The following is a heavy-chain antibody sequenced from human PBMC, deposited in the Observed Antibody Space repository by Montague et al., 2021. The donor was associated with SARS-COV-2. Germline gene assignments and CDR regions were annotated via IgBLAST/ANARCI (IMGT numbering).Heavy chain of an antibody. Sequence: SLRLSCAAAGFWFSNHGMNWVRQAPGKGLEWVSYISPTGSTIYYADSVEGRFTISRGNAKNALYLQMNSLRADDTSMYYCARDKSAIGVTYGDLNSWGQGTLVTVSS. J-gene: IGHJ4*02. CDR1: GFWFSNHG. CDR2: ISPTGSTI. CDR3: ARDKSAIGVTYGDLNS. V-gene: IGHV3-48*03. D-gene: IGHD2-21*02.